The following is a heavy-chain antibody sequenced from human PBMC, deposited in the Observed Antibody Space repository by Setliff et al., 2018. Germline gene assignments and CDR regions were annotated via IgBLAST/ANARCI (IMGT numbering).Heavy chain of an antibody. J-gene: IGHJ3*02. V-gene: IGHV4-39*07. CDR1: GGSISGSSYY. D-gene: IGHD2-21*01. Sequence: SETLSLTCTVSGGSISGSSYYWGWIRQPPGKGLEWIGSIYYSGSTYYNPSLKSRVTISVDTSKNQFSLKLSSVTAADTAVYYCARVALVVVIRNAFDIWGQGTMVTVSS. CDR3: ARVALVVVIRNAFDI. CDR2: IYYSGST.